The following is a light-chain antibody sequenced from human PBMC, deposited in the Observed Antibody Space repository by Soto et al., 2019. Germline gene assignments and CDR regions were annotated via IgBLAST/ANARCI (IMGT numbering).Light chain of an antibody. V-gene: IGKV1-5*03. CDR3: QQYQTFSPVT. Sequence: DIQMTQSPSTLSASVGDRVTITCRASQSLYSWLAWYQQRPGKAPKLLIYKASTLEGGVPSRFSGSGSGTEFTITISGLQPDDSATYYCQQYQTFSPVTFGQGTKVEIK. CDR2: KAS. CDR1: QSLYSW. J-gene: IGKJ1*01.